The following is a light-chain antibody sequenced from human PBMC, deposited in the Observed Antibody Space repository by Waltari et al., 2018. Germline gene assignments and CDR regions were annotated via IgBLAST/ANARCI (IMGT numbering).Light chain of an antibody. CDR3: SSYAGSNNFV. Sequence: QSALTQPPSASGSPGQSVPLSCTGTSRYAGGSNYVSWYQQHPGKAPKLMIYEVSKRPSGVPDRFSGSKSGNTASLTVSGLQAEDEADYYCSSYAGSNNFVFGTGTKVTVL. V-gene: IGLV2-8*01. CDR2: EVS. CDR1: SRYAGGSNY. J-gene: IGLJ1*01.